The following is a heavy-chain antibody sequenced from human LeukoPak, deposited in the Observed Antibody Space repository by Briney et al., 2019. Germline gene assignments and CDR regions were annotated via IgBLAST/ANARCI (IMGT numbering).Heavy chain of an antibody. CDR1: GYSISNSYY. CDR2: IYHSGTT. Sequence: SQTLSLTCTVSGYSISNSYYWGWIRQPPGKGLEWIGSIYHSGTTYYNPSLKSRVTISVDTSKNQFSLKLTSVTAADTAVYYCARGSLRYFDWHKGFDYWGQGTLVTVSS. V-gene: IGHV4-38-2*02. D-gene: IGHD3-9*01. J-gene: IGHJ4*02. CDR3: ARGSLRYFDWHKGFDY.